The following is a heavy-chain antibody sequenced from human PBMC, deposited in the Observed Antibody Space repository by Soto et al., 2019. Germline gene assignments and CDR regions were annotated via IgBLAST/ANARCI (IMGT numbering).Heavy chain of an antibody. CDR1: GGSISSGGYY. CDR2: IYYSGST. CDR3: ARVSGWELPNWFDP. Sequence: SETLSLTCTVSGGSISSGGYYWSWIRQHPGKGLEWIGYIYYSGSTYYKPSLKSRVTISVDTSKNQFSLKLSSVTAADTAVYYCARVSGWELPNWFDPWGQGTLVTVSS. J-gene: IGHJ5*02. D-gene: IGHD1-26*01. V-gene: IGHV4-31*03.